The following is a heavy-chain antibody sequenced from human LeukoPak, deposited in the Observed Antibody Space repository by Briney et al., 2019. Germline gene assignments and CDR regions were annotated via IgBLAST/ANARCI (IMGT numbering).Heavy chain of an antibody. CDR1: GFTFSSYA. V-gene: IGHV3-21*01. Sequence: GGSLRLSCAASGFTFSSYAMSWVRQAPGKGLEWVSSISSSSSYIYYADSVKGRFTISRDNAKNSLYLQMNSLRAEDTAVYYCARDQALLWFGEFTYGMDVWGQGTTVTVSS. J-gene: IGHJ6*02. CDR3: ARDQALLWFGEFTYGMDV. CDR2: ISSSSSYI. D-gene: IGHD3-10*01.